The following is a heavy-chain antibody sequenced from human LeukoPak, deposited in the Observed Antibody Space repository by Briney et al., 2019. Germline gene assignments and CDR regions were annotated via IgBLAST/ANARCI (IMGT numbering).Heavy chain of an antibody. Sequence: PGGSERLSCAASGFTFSSYAMSCVRQAPGKGLEWVSYISSSSSTIYYADSVKGRFTISRDNAKNSLYLQMNSLRAEDTAVYYCARGLSWLYAFDIWGQGTMVTVSS. CDR2: ISSSSSTI. CDR1: GFTFSSYA. D-gene: IGHD6-13*01. V-gene: IGHV3-48*04. J-gene: IGHJ3*02. CDR3: ARGLSWLYAFDI.